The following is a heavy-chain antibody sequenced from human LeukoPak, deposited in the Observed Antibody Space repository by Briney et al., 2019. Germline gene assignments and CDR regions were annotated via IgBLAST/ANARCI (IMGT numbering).Heavy chain of an antibody. CDR2: IRREASGGTT. CDR3: GRDQVGLIDY. V-gene: IGHV3-49*03. Sequence: GRSLRLSCTGSGFIFGDYTMTWFRQAPGKGLEWVGFIRREASGGTTEYAASVKGRFTISRDDSESIAYLQMSSLKTEDTAVYYCGRDQVGLIDYWGQGTLVTVSS. J-gene: IGHJ4*02. D-gene: IGHD4/OR15-4a*01. CDR1: GFIFGDYT.